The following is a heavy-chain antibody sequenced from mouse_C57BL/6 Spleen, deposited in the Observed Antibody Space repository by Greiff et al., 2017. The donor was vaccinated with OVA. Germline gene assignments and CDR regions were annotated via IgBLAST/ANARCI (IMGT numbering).Heavy chain of an antibody. D-gene: IGHD1-1*01. V-gene: IGHV1-64*01. J-gene: IGHJ3*01. CDR2: IHPNSGST. Sequence: QVQLQQPGAELVKPGASVKLSCKASGYTFTSYWMHWVKQRPGQGLEWIGMIHPNSGSTNYNEKFKSKATLTVDKSSSTAYMQLTSLTSEDSAVYYCARNLYYEFAYWGQGTLVTVSA. CDR3: ARNLYYEFAY. CDR1: GYTFTSYW.